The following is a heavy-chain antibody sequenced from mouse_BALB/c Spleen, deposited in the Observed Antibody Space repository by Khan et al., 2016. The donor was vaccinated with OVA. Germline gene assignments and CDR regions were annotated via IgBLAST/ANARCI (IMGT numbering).Heavy chain of an antibody. CDR1: GYSITSGYG. V-gene: IGHV3-2*02. CDR3: ARTARIKY. CDR2: ISYSGST. J-gene: IGHJ2*01. Sequence: EVQLQESGPGLVKPSQSLSLTCTVTGYSITSGYGWNWIRQFPGNKLEWMGYISYSGSTNYNPSLKRLSSNTQDTSKNQFFLQLNSGTTDDTATYYCARTARIKYWGQGTTLTVSS. D-gene: IGHD1-2*01.